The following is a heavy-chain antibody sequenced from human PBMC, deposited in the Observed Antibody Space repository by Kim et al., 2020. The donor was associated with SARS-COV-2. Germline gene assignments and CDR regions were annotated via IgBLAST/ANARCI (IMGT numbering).Heavy chain of an antibody. CDR2: ISSSSSYI. Sequence: GGSLRLSCAASGFTFSSYSMNWVRQAPGKGLEWVSSISSSSSYIYYADSVKGRFTISRDNAKDSLYLQMNSLRAEDTAVYYCASWATFMESDFDYWGQGTLVTVSS. D-gene: IGHD3-3*01. J-gene: IGHJ4*02. CDR3: ASWATFMESDFDY. V-gene: IGHV3-21*01. CDR1: GFTFSSYS.